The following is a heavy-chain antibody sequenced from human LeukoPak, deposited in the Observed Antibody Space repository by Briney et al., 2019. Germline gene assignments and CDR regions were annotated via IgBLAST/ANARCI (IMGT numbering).Heavy chain of an antibody. J-gene: IGHJ3*02. V-gene: IGHV1-69*01. CDR3: ASSSVGDFWSGSHGAFDI. D-gene: IGHD3-3*01. CDR2: IIPIFGTA. Sequence: SVKVSCKASGGTFSSYAISWVRQAPGQGLEWMGGIIPIFGTANYAQKFQGRVTITADESTSTAYMELSSLRSEDTAVYYCASSSVGDFWSGSHGAFDIWGQGTMVTVSS. CDR1: GGTFSSYA.